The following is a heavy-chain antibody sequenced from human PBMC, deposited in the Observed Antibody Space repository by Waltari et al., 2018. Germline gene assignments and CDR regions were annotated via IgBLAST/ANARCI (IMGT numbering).Heavy chain of an antibody. J-gene: IGHJ4*02. CDR2: IYHTGST. CDR3: ARERYYYDSDNFNYRPNVVDF. Sequence: QLQLQAPGPGLVKPSETLSLTCTVSRGPLSSSTYYWVWIRQPPGRGLEWIGTIYHTGSTDYNPSLKSRVTISVDTSKNQFSLKLTSVAAADTAEYFCARERYYYDSDNFNYRPNVVDFWAQGTLVTVSS. V-gene: IGHV4-39*01. CDR1: RGPLSSSTYY. D-gene: IGHD3-16*01.